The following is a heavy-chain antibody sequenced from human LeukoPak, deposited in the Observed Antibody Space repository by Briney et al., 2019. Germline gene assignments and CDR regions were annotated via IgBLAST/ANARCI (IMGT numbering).Heavy chain of an antibody. D-gene: IGHD1-26*01. V-gene: IGHV3-23*01. CDR1: GFIFSNFP. CDR2: ITASGDIT. J-gene: IGHJ5*02. CDR3: AKEAMELNNWFDP. Sequence: PGGSLRLSCAASGFIFSNFPISWVRQAPGKGLEWVSAITASGDITYYADSVKGRFTISRDNSKNMLFLQMNSLRAEDTALYYCAKEAMELNNWFDPWGQGTLVTVSS.